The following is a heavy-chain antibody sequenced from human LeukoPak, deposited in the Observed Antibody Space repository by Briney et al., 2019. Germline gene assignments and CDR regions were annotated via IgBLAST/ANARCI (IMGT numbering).Heavy chain of an antibody. J-gene: IGHJ4*02. V-gene: IGHV4-38-2*02. CDR3: ARGAGYCSGGSCPDY. D-gene: IGHD2-15*01. Sequence: PSETLSLTCTVSGGSISSYYWSWIRQPPGKGLEWIGSIYHSGSTYYNPSLKSRVTISVDTSKNQFSLKLSSVTAADTAVYYCARGAGYCSGGSCPDYWGQGTLVTVSS. CDR2: IYHSGST. CDR1: GGSISSYY.